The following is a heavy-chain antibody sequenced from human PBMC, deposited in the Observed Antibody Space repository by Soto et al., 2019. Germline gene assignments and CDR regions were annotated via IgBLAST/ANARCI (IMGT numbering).Heavy chain of an antibody. V-gene: IGHV1-69*06. D-gene: IGHD2-15*01. CDR2: IIPIFGTP. Sequence: QVQLVQSGAEVKKPGSSVKVSCKASGDSFSSYAISWLRQAPGQGLEWMGGIIPIFGTPHYAQKFQGRVTSTADKSTSTAYMELRSLRSEDTAGYFCARGAYCSGRSCYVVTRYWGQGTLITVSS. J-gene: IGHJ4*02. CDR1: GDSFSSYA. CDR3: ARGAYCSGRSCYVVTRY.